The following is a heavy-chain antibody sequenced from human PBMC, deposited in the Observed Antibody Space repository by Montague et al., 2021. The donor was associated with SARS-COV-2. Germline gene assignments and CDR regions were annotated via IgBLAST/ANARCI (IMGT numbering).Heavy chain of an antibody. Sequence: TANSNPSLKSRVSISVDTSKNQFTLNLTSVTAADTALYYCAKGREVVRAARTLVSFDLWGKGTRVTVSA. CDR3: AKGREVVRAARTLVSFDL. J-gene: IGHJ3*01. V-gene: IGHV4-34*01. D-gene: IGHD2-2*01. CDR2: TA.